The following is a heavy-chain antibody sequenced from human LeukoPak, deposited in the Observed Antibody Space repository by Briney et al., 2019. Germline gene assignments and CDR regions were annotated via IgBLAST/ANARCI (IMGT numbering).Heavy chain of an antibody. Sequence: GGSLRLSCAASGFTFSSYAMSWVRQAPGKGLEWVSAISGSGDSTYYADSVKGRFTISRDNSKNTLYLQMNSLRAEDTAVYYCAKDQKYYGSGSLDYWGQGTLVTVSS. CDR3: AKDQKYYGSGSLDY. J-gene: IGHJ4*02. V-gene: IGHV3-23*01. D-gene: IGHD3-10*01. CDR2: ISGSGDST. CDR1: GFTFSSYA.